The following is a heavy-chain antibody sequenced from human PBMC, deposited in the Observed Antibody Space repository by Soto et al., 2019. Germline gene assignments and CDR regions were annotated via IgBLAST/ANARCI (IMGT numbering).Heavy chain of an antibody. CDR1: GYTFTCYY. CDR3: ARYPIVVVPAAENKWFDT. D-gene: IGHD2-2*01. Sequence: GXSVKVSCKTSGYTFTCYYMHLVRQAPGQGLEWMGWINPNSGGTNYAQKFQGRVTMTRDTSISTAYMELSRLRSDDTAVYYCARYPIVVVPAAENKWFDTWGQGTLVTVSS. CDR2: INPNSGGT. J-gene: IGHJ5*02. V-gene: IGHV1-2*02.